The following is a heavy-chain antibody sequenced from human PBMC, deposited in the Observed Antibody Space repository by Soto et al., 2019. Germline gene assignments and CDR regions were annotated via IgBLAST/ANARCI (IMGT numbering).Heavy chain of an antibody. CDR1: GFTVNSSY. V-gene: IGHV3-53*01. Sequence: PGGSLRLSCAASGFTVNSSYMTWIRQAPGKGLQWVADISSGGTTKYADSVRGRFSISRDMSKNKLDLQMNSLRVEDTAIYSCARQFPTDNYGNRLDPWGQGTLVTVSS. D-gene: IGHD4-17*01. CDR3: ARQFPTDNYGNRLDP. CDR2: ISSGGTT. J-gene: IGHJ5*02.